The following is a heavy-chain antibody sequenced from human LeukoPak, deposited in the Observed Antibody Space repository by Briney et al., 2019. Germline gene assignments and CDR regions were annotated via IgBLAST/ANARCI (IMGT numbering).Heavy chain of an antibody. V-gene: IGHV4-30-4*01. D-gene: IGHD3-22*01. Sequence: SQTLSLTCTVSGGSISSGDYYWSWIRQPPGKGLEWIGYMYYSGSTYYNPSLKSRATISVDTSKNQFSLKLTSVTAADTAVYYCARPYYYDSRIDPWGQGTLVTVSS. CDR3: ARPYYYDSRIDP. CDR2: MYYSGST. CDR1: GGSISSGDYY. J-gene: IGHJ5*02.